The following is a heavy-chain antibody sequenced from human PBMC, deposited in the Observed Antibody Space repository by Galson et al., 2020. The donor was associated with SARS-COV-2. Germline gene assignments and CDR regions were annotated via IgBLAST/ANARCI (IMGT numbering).Heavy chain of an antibody. CDR1: GGSISSYY. Sequence: SETLSLTCTVSGGSISSYYWSWIRQPPGKGLEWIGYIYYSGSTNYNPSLKSRVTISVDTSKNQFSLKLSSVTAADTAVYYCASGNRRWLSSNYYYYYGMDVWGQGTTVTVSS. V-gene: IGHV4-59*08. CDR3: ASGNRRWLSSNYYYYYGMDV. CDR2: IYYSGST. J-gene: IGHJ6*02. D-gene: IGHD3-16*02.